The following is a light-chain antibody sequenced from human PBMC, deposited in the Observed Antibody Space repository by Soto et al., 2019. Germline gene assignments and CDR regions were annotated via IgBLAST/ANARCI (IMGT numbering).Light chain of an antibody. J-gene: IGKJ1*01. Sequence: DIQMTQSPSTLSASVGDRVTITCRASQSISSSLAWYQQKPGKAPKVLIYKASSLERGVPSRFSGSGSGTEFTLTISSMQPDDFATYYCQQYNSYWTFGQGTKVESK. CDR1: QSISSS. V-gene: IGKV1-5*03. CDR2: KAS. CDR3: QQYNSYWT.